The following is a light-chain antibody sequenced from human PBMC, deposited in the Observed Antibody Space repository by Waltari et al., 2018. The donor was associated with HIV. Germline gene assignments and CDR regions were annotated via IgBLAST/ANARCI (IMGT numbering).Light chain of an antibody. J-gene: IGLJ2*01. Sequence: SYELTQPPSVSVSPGQTARITCSGDALPKQYAYWYQQKPGQAPVVVIYIDSERPSGIPERLSGSSSGTTVTLTISGVQTEDEADYYCQSVDRSRVVFGGGTKLTVL. CDR1: ALPKQY. CDR2: IDS. V-gene: IGLV3-25*03. CDR3: QSVDRSRVV.